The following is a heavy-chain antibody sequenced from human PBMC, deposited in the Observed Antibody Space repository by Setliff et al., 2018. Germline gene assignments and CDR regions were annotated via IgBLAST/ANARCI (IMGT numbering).Heavy chain of an antibody. CDR2: ILFSGDT. Sequence: PSETLSLTCAVSGYSISSGFSWVWIRQSPGKGLEWIGRILFSGDTYYNPSLNSRVTISADTSKNQFSLKLYSVTAADTAVYYCRLWSHDYHNDYWGQGTLVTVSS. J-gene: IGHJ4*02. CDR3: RLWSHDYHNDY. CDR1: GYSISSGFS. D-gene: IGHD3-16*01. V-gene: IGHV4-38-2*01.